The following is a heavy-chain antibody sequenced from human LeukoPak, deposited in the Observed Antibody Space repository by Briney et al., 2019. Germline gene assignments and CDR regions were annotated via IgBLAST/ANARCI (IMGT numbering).Heavy chain of an antibody. V-gene: IGHV3-30*02. CDR2: IWYDGSNK. CDR3: AKGDHRGREWFIDY. J-gene: IGHJ4*02. CDR1: GFTFSSYG. Sequence: GGSLRLSCAASGFTFSSYGMHWVRQAPGKGLEWVAVIWYDGSNKYYADSVKGRFTISRDNSKNTLYLQMNSLRAEDTAVYYCAKGDHRGREWFIDYWGQGTLVTVSS. D-gene: IGHD3-3*01.